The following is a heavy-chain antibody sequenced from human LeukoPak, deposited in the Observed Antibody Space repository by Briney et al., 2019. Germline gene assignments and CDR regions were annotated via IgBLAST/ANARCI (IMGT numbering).Heavy chain of an antibody. J-gene: IGHJ4*02. CDR3: ARDKLVRTLDY. D-gene: IGHD6-6*01. V-gene: IGHV3-21*01. CDR1: GFTLSSYN. CDR2: ISWRSSDI. Sequence: GGSLRLSCVASGFTLSSYNMKWVRQAPGKRLEWVSSISWRSSDIEYADSVKGRFTISRDNAKNSLYLQMNSLRAEDTAVYYCARDKLVRTLDYWGQGTLVTVSS.